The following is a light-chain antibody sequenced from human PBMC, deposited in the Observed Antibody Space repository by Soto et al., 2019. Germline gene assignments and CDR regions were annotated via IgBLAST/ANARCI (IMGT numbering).Light chain of an antibody. Sequence: QSVLTQPASVSGSPGQSITISCTGSSSDVGGYNHVSWYQQHPGKAPKLMIYEVSNRPSGVSNRFSGSKSGNTASLTISGLQAEDEADYYCSSYTTSTTRIIFRGGTKLTVL. CDR2: EVS. CDR1: SSDVGGYNH. J-gene: IGLJ2*01. CDR3: SSYTTSTTRII. V-gene: IGLV2-14*01.